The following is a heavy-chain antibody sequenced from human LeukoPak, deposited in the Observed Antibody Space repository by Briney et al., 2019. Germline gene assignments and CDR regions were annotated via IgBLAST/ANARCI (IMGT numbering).Heavy chain of an antibody. CDR2: IDWDDDK. J-gene: IGHJ4*02. CDR3: AREGGIMITFGGVIEPYYFDY. CDR1: GFSLSTSGMR. D-gene: IGHD3-16*02. V-gene: IGHV2-70*04. Sequence: SGPALVKPTQTLTLTCTFSGFSLSTSGMRVSWIHQPPGKALEWLARIDWDDDKFYSTSLKTRLAISKDTSKNQVVLTMTNMDPVDTATYYCAREGGIMITFGGVIEPYYFDYWGQGTLVTVSS.